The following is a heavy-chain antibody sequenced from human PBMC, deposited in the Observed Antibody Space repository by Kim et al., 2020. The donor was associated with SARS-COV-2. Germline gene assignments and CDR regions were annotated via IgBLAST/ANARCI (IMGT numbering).Heavy chain of an antibody. CDR3: ARGYGDYDVDY. CDR2: T. D-gene: IGHD4-17*01. Sequence: TNYAQKLQGRVTMTTDTSTSTAYMELRSLRSDDTAVYYCARGYGDYDVDYWGQGTLVTVSS. V-gene: IGHV1-18*01. J-gene: IGHJ4*02.